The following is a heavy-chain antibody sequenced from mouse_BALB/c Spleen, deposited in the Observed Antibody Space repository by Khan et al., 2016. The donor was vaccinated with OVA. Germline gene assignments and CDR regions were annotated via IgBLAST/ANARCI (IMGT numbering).Heavy chain of an antibody. V-gene: IGHV1-26*01. D-gene: IGHD2-14*01. CDR3: ARGYDFFAY. J-gene: IGHJ3*01. Sequence: VQLQQSGPDLVKPGASVKMSCKASGYSFTGYYMNWVKQSHGKSLECIGSVNPNTGNTNYNQKFRGKGILSVATSSSTADMELRILTSEDSAFYYCARGYDFFAYWGQGTLVTVSA. CDR1: GYSFTGYY. CDR2: VNPNTGNT.